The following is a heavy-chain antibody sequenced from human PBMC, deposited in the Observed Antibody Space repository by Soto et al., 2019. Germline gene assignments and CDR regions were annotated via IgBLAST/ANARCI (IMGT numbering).Heavy chain of an antibody. V-gene: IGHV1-46*03. CDR3: VRTESECRTTGCSYYFDS. J-gene: IGHJ4*02. CDR2: VKPGYDST. CDR1: GYTFINYY. D-gene: IGHD2-2*01. Sequence: VQLVQSGAEVKKPGASVRVSCKASGYTFINYYIHWVRQAPGQEFERLGAVKPGYDSTNHTQKFQGRLTMTRDTSTTTVYMEVSSLTSEDTAVYYCVRTESECRTTGCSYYFDSWGQGTLVTVSS.